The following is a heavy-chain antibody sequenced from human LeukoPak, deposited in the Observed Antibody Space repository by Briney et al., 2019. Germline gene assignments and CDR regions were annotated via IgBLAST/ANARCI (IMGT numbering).Heavy chain of an antibody. V-gene: IGHV4-59*08. CDR3: ARHDGIYWTTVTGYYFDY. Sequence: SETLSFTCTVSGGSIRSYYWSWIRQPPGKGLEWIGNIYYSGSTNYNPSLKSRVTISVDTSKNPFSLKLSSVTAADTAVYYCARHDGIYWTTVTGYYFDYWGQGTLVTVSS. J-gene: IGHJ4*02. CDR1: GGSIRSYY. CDR2: IYYSGST. D-gene: IGHD4-17*01.